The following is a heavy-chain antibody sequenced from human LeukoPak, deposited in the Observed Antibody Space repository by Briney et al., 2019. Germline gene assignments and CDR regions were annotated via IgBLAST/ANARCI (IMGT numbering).Heavy chain of an antibody. CDR1: GITFKNYG. Sequence: GGSLRPSCAASGITFKNYGMHWVRQAPGKGLEWVALIQPNGNDKYYGDSVKGRFTVSRNNTKNTLYLQLNSLRAEDTALYYCAKRDGATEFVYWGQGTLVTVSS. CDR3: AKRDGATEFVY. D-gene: IGHD5-24*01. V-gene: IGHV3-30*02. J-gene: IGHJ4*02. CDR2: IQPNGNDK.